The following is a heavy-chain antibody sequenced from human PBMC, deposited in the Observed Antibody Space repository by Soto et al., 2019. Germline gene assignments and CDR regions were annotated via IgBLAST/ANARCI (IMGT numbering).Heavy chain of an antibody. CDR3: AVGGNYLSMDV. J-gene: IGHJ6*02. CDR1: GYTFTSYY. Sequence: QVQLVQSGAEVKKPGASVKVYCKASGYTFTSYYMHWVQLAPGQGLEWMGIINPDGGGTSYAQQFQGRVIMTRDTSRSTVYMEMSSLRSEDTAVYYCAVGGNYLSMDVWGQGTTVTVSS. D-gene: IGHD4-4*01. V-gene: IGHV1-46*01. CDR2: INPDGGGT.